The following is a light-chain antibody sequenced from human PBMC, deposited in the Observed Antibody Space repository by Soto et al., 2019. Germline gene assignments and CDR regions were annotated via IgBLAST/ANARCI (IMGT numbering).Light chain of an antibody. J-gene: IGKJ2*01. Sequence: EIVLTQSPATLSLSPGERATLSYRASQSVKSHLAWYQHKPGQAPRLLIYDTSNRATGIPVRFSGSGSGTDFTLTISSLEPEDLAVYFCQQRNTWPETFGQGTKLEIK. CDR2: DTS. CDR1: QSVKSH. V-gene: IGKV3-11*01. CDR3: QQRNTWPET.